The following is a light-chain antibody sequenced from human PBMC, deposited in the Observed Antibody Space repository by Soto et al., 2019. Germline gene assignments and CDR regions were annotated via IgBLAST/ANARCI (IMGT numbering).Light chain of an antibody. CDR2: DAS. CDR1: QSVSSY. Sequence: EIVMTQSPAILSLSPGERATLPCRASQSVSSYLAWYQQKPGQAPRLLIYDASNRATGIPARFSGSGSGTDFTLTISSLEPEDFAVYYCQQRSNWLFTFGQGTRLEIK. J-gene: IGKJ5*01. V-gene: IGKV3-11*01. CDR3: QQRSNWLFT.